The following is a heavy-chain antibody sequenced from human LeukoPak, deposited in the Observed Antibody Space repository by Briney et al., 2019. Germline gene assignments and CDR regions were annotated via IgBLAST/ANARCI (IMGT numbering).Heavy chain of an antibody. J-gene: IGHJ6*03. CDR3: ARAGGIFWSDFYYYMGV. CDR1: GGTISSHY. Sequence: SETLSFTSTVSGGTISSHYWSWIRQPPGKGLEWIGCIYYTGSTNYNPSLKSRVTVSGDTSKNHFSLKLSTVTAADTAVYYCARAGGIFWSDFYYYMGVWGKGTTVTVSS. CDR2: IYYTGST. V-gene: IGHV4-59*11. D-gene: IGHD3-3*01.